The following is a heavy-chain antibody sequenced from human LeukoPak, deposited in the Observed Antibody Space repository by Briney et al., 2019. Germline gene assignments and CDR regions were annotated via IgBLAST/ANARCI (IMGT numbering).Heavy chain of an antibody. Sequence: GGSLRLSCAASGFTFSSYWMTWVRQAPGKGLEWVGNIKEDGREKYYVDSVKGRFTISRDNAKNSLYLQMNSLRAEDTAVYYCARVWFGELLYYFDYWGQGTLVTVSS. CDR1: GFTFSSYW. V-gene: IGHV3-7*03. CDR3: ARVWFGELLYYFDY. D-gene: IGHD3-10*01. J-gene: IGHJ4*02. CDR2: IKEDGREK.